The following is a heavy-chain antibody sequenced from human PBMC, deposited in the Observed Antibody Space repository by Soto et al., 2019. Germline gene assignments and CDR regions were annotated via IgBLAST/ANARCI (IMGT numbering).Heavy chain of an antibody. Sequence: EVQLLESGGGLVQPGGSLRLSCAASGFTFSSYAMSWVRQVPGKGLEWVSAISGSGGSTYYADSVKGRFTISRDNSKNTLYLQMNSLRAEDTAVYYCAKGIDIVVVPAAMRDYYYYYGMDVWGQGTTVTVSS. CDR2: ISGSGGST. J-gene: IGHJ6*02. V-gene: IGHV3-23*01. CDR3: AKGIDIVVVPAAMRDYYYYYGMDV. CDR1: GFTFSSYA. D-gene: IGHD2-2*01.